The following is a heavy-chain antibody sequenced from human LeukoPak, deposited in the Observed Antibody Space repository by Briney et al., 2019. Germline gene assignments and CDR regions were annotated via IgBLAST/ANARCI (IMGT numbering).Heavy chain of an antibody. V-gene: IGHV1-2*02. CDR1: GYTFTGYF. D-gene: IGHD3-22*01. CDR2: INPNSGGT. Sequence: ASVKVSCKASGYTFTGYFIHWVRQAPGQGLEWMGWINPNSGGTNYAQKFQGRVTMTTDTSISTAYMELTGLRSEDTAVYYCARDRYYQLPKYYFDYWGQGALVTVSS. CDR3: ARDRYYQLPKYYFDY. J-gene: IGHJ4*02.